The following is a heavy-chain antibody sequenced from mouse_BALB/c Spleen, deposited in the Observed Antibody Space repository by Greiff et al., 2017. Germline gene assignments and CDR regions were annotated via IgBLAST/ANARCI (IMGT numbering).Heavy chain of an antibody. Sequence: EVQLQESGAELVKPGASVKLSCTASGFNIKDTYMHWVKQRPEQGLEWIGRIDPANGNTKYDPKFQGKATITADTSSNTAYLQLSSLTSEDTAVYYCASGGITTVVATDYWGQGTTLTVSS. V-gene: IGHV14-3*02. CDR2: IDPANGNT. CDR1: GFNIKDTY. D-gene: IGHD1-1*01. CDR3: ASGGITTVVATDY. J-gene: IGHJ2*01.